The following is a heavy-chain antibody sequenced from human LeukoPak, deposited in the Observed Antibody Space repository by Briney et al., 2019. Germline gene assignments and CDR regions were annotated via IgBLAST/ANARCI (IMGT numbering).Heavy chain of an antibody. J-gene: IGHJ4*02. CDR3: TRGPPDY. Sequence: GGSLRLSCAASGIIFSDYYMGWIRQAPGKGLEWVGRIRNKADSYTTQYAASVKGRFTISRDDSKNSFYLQMNSLKTEDTAVYYCTRGPPDYWGQGTLVTVSS. V-gene: IGHV3-72*01. CDR1: GIIFSDYY. CDR2: IRNKADSYTT.